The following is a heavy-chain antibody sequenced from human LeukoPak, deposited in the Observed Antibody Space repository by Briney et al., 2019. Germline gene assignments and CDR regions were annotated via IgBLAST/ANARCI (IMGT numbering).Heavy chain of an antibody. D-gene: IGHD4-23*01. CDR1: GFTFSDYY. Sequence: GGSLRLSCAASGFTFSDYYMSWIRRAPGKGLEWVGNIKEDGSEQYYPESMRGRFTISRDNVNNILYLQLNSLRFDDTGVYYCVRETQAGITDFDYWGQGTLVTVSS. CDR3: VRETQAGITDFDY. J-gene: IGHJ4*01. CDR2: IKEDGSEQ. V-gene: IGHV3-7*01.